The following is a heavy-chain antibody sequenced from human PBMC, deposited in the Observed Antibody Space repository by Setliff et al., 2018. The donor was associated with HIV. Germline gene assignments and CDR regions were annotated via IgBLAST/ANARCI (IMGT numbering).Heavy chain of an antibody. CDR3: IVNIVGPVTGLDR. CDR1: GYTFTSNY. J-gene: IGHJ5*02. Sequence: ASVTVSCKASGYTFTSNYMHWGRQAPGQGLEWMGTINPSGGDTIYAPEFQGRVTMTTDTSTRTAYMELSGLTSEDTAVYFCIVNIVGPVTGLDRWGPGTLVTVSS. CDR2: INPSGGDT. D-gene: IGHD1-26*01. V-gene: IGHV1-46*01.